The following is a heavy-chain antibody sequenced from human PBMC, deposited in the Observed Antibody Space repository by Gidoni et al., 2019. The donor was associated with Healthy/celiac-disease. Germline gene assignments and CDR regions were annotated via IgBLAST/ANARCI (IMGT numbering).Heavy chain of an antibody. CDR2: IRYDGSNK. D-gene: IGHD3-22*01. CDR3: AKDFPQYYYDSSGYPVYYYYGMDV. V-gene: IGHV3-30*02. J-gene: IGHJ6*02. CDR1: GFTFRSYG. Sequence: QVQLVESGGGVVQPGGSLRLSCAASGFTFRSYGMHWVRQAPGKGLEWVAFIRYDGSNKYYADSVKGRFTISRDNSKNTLYLQMNSLRAEDTAVYYCAKDFPQYYYDSSGYPVYYYYGMDVWGQGTTVTVSS.